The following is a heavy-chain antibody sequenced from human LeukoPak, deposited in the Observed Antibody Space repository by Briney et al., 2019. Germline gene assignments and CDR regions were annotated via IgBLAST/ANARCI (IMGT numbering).Heavy chain of an antibody. D-gene: IGHD6-19*01. V-gene: IGHV4-34*01. Sequence: SETLSLICVVNGGSFSNYYWTWIRQPPGKGLQWLGEINQSGTTNYNPSLKSRMRISIDTSNNQFSLRLTSATAADTAVYYCARLRDYTSGWLGQFEPWGQGTLVIVSS. CDR1: GGSFSNYY. CDR2: INQSGTT. CDR3: ARLRDYTSGWLGQFEP. J-gene: IGHJ5*02.